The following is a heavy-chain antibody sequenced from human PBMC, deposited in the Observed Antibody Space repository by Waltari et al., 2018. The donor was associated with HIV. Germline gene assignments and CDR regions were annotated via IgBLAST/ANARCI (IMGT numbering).Heavy chain of an antibody. Sequence: QVQLVQSGAEVKKPGASVKVSCKASGYTLTELSMHWVRQAPGKGLEWMGGLGPEDGETIYAQKFQGRVTMTEDTSTDTAYMELSSLRSEDTAVYYCATQIVVVVAANNWFDPWGQGTLVTVSS. V-gene: IGHV1-24*01. CDR1: GYTLTELS. CDR3: ATQIVVVVAANNWFDP. J-gene: IGHJ5*02. D-gene: IGHD2-15*01. CDR2: LGPEDGET.